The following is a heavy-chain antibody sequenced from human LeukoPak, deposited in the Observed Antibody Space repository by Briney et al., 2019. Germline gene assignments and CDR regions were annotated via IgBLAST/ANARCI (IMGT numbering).Heavy chain of an antibody. V-gene: IGHV1-2*02. Sequence: ASVKVSCKASGYTFTCYYMHWVRQAPGQGREGMGWINPNSGGTNYAQKFQGRVTMNRDTAISAAYMELSRLRSDDTAVYYCARDDSSSWFNWFDPWGQGTLVTVSS. CDR2: INPNSGGT. D-gene: IGHD6-13*01. CDR3: ARDDSSSWFNWFDP. J-gene: IGHJ5*02. CDR1: GYTFTCYY.